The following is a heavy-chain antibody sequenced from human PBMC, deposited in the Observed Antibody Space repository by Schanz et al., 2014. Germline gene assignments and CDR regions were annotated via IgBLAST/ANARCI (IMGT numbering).Heavy chain of an antibody. D-gene: IGHD3-9*01. CDR1: GFTFSSYS. V-gene: IGHV3-48*01. CDR3: AKAADWPVTRFDP. CDR2: ISSASSTI. J-gene: IGHJ5*02. Sequence: EVHLLESGGGLVQPGGSLRLSCAASGFTFSSYSMNWVRQAPGKGLEWVSYISSASSTINYADSVKGRFTISSDSSKNTLYLQMSSLRADDTAVYYCAKAADWPVTRFDPWGQGTLVTVSS.